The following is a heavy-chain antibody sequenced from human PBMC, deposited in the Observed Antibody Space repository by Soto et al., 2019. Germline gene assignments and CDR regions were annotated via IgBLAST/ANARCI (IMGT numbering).Heavy chain of an antibody. Sequence: EVKLVESGGGLVKPGGSLRLSCAASGNTLSNAWMTWVRQAPGKGLEWVGRIKSTTAGGTREYAAPVKGRFTISRDDSKNTLFLQMNSLKIEDTALYYCATGARGDYWGQGSMVTVSS. CDR3: ATGARGDY. CDR1: GNTLSNAW. D-gene: IGHD6-6*01. V-gene: IGHV3-15*01. J-gene: IGHJ4*02. CDR2: IKSTTAGGTR.